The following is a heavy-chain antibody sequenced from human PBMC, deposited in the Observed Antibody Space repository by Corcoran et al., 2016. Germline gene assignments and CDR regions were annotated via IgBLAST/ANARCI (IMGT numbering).Heavy chain of an antibody. J-gene: IGHJ4*02. CDR2: IYNSGGT. V-gene: IGHV4-39*01. CDR3: ARLLTIVH. Sequence: QLQLQESGPGLVKPSETLSLTCTVSGGSISSSRYDWGWIRQPPGKGLEWIGSIYNSGGTYYNPSLKSRVTKSVDTSKNKFSLKLSSVTAADTAVYYCARLLTIVHWGQGTLVTVSS. CDR1: GGSISSSRYD. D-gene: IGHD3-10*01.